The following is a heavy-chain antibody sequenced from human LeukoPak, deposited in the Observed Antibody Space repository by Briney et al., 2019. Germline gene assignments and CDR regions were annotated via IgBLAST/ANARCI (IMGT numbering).Heavy chain of an antibody. V-gene: IGHV3-30*04. CDR2: ISYDGSGR. CDR1: GFTFSSHA. J-gene: IGHJ4*02. D-gene: IGHD2-15*01. CDR3: ARDYSVGGSWDY. Sequence: EPGGSLRLSCAASGFTFSSHAMHWVRQAPGKGLEWVAFISYDGSGRSYADSVKGRFTISRDNSKNTLYLQMNSQRAEDTAVYYCARDYSVGGSWDYWGQGTLVTVSS.